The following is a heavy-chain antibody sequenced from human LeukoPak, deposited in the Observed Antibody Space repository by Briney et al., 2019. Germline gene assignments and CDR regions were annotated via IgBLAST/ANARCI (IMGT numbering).Heavy chain of an antibody. CDR3: ARGYCGGDCYGD. CDR2: VSSSSSHI. V-gene: IGHV3-21*01. Sequence: GGSLRLSCAASGFTFSSYTMNWVRQAPGKGLEYVSSVSSSSSHIYYADSVKGRFTISRDNTKSSLYLQMNSLRAEDMAVYYCARGYCGGDCYGDWGQGTLVTVSS. CDR1: GFTFSSYT. D-gene: IGHD2-21*02. J-gene: IGHJ1*01.